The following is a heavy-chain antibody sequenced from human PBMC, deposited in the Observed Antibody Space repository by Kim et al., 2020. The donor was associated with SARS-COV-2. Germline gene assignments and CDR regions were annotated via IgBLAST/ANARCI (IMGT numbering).Heavy chain of an antibody. CDR3: ARDRNGDADAFDI. D-gene: IGHD2-2*01. Sequence: SETLSLTCTVSGGSISSGGYYWSWIRQHPGKGLEWIGYIYYSGSTYYNPSLKSRVTISVDTSKNQFSLKLSSVTAADTAVYYCARDRNGDADAFDIWGQGTMVTVSS. CDR1: GGSISSGGYY. J-gene: IGHJ3*02. V-gene: IGHV4-31*03. CDR2: IYYSGST.